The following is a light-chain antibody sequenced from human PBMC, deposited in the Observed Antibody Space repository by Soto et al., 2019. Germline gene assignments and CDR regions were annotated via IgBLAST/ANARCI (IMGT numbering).Light chain of an antibody. Sequence: EPVLTQSPGTLTLSPGERATLSCRTSQSVTASELAWYQQKPGQAPRLLIYDASNRATGIPARFSGSGSGTDFTLTISSLEPEDFAVYYCQQRSNWPPGFGQGTRLEIK. CDR2: DAS. CDR1: QSVTASE. CDR3: QQRSNWPPG. V-gene: IGKV3-11*01. J-gene: IGKJ5*01.